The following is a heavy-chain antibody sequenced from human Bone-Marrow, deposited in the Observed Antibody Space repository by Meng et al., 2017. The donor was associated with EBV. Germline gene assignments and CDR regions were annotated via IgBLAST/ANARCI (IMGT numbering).Heavy chain of an antibody. V-gene: IGHV1-8*01. Sequence: QVLLVQSVAEVKKPGASVKVSCKASGYTFTRYDINWVRQATGQGLEWMGWMDPNSGNTGFAQKFQGRVTMTRNTSISTAYMELSALTSEDTAVYYCARDVYASGTYRADPWGQGTLVTVSS. D-gene: IGHD3-10*01. J-gene: IGHJ5*02. CDR3: ARDVYASGTYRADP. CDR1: GYTFTRYD. CDR2: MDPNSGNT.